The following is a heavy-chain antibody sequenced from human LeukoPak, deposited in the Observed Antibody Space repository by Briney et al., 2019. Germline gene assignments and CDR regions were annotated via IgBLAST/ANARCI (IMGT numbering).Heavy chain of an antibody. CDR2: IYHSGST. CDR1: GYPISSGWY. CDR3: ARVASNLFGYASFDY. J-gene: IGHJ4*02. V-gene: IGHV4-38-2*01. D-gene: IGHD2-2*01. Sequence: SETLSLTCAVSGYPISSGWYWGWIRPPPGQGLEWIAGIYHSGSTFYNPSLKSRVTISLDTSKNQFSLKLNSVTAADTAVYYCARVASNLFGYASFDYWGQGTLVTVSS.